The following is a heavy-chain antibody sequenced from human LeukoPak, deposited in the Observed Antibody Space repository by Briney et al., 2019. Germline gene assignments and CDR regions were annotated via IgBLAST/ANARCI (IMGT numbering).Heavy chain of an antibody. CDR1: GFTFSSYS. CDR2: ISSSSSYI. Sequence: GGSLRLSCAASGFTFSSYSMNWVRQAPGKGLEWVSSISSSSSYIYYADSVKGRFTISRDNAKNSLYLQMNSLRAEDTAAYYCARAGSYNWNDGGGWFDPWGQGTLVTVSS. J-gene: IGHJ5*02. CDR3: ARAGSYNWNDGGGWFDP. V-gene: IGHV3-21*01. D-gene: IGHD1-20*01.